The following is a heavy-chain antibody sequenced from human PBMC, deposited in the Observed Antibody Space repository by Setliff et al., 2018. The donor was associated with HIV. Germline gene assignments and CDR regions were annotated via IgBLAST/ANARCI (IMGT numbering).Heavy chain of an antibody. D-gene: IGHD3-10*01. CDR2: INGNSGAA. Sequence: GASVKVSCKASGYTFSDYYVHWVRQAPGQGLEWMGWINGNSGAAHYAQKFQGRVTMTRDTSTNTAYMELTRLRSDDTAVYSCARGGNDYGPGTGTLDYWGQGTLVTVSS. V-gene: IGHV1-2*02. J-gene: IGHJ4*02. CDR3: ARGGNDYGPGTGTLDY. CDR1: GYTFSDYY.